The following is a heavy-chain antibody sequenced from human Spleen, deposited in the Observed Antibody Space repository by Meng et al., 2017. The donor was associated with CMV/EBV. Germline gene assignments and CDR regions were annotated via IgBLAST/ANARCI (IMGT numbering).Heavy chain of an antibody. J-gene: IGHJ6*02. D-gene: IGHD3-3*01. CDR2: INPNSGGT. CDR1: GYTFSAHY. Sequence: ASVKVSCKASGYTFSAHYMHWVRQAPGQGLDWMEWINPNSGGTNYAQKFQGRVTMTRDTSISTAYMELSRLRSDDTAVYYCARGAGVVIELGRVYYGMDVWGQGTTVTVSS. V-gene: IGHV1-2*02. CDR3: ARGAGVVIELGRVYYGMDV.